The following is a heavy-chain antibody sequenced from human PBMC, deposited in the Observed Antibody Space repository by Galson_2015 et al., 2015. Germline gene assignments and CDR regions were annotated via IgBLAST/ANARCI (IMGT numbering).Heavy chain of an antibody. V-gene: IGHV6-1*01. Sequence: AISGDSVSSNSAAWNWIRQSPSRGLEWLGRTYYRSKWYNDYAVSVKSRITINPDTSKDQFSLQLNSVTPEDTAVYYCAREMKYYYDSSGYYYGGIDYWGQGTLVTVSS. CDR2: TYYRSKWYN. J-gene: IGHJ4*02. CDR3: AREMKYYYDSSGYYYGGIDY. CDR1: GDSVSSNSAA. D-gene: IGHD3-22*01.